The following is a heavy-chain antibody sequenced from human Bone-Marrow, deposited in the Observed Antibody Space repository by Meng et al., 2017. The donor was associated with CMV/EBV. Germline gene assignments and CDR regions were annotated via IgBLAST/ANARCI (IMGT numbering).Heavy chain of an antibody. CDR3: ARAENYDFWSGLGAFDI. J-gene: IGHJ3*02. Sequence: GGSLRLSCAASGFTVSSNYTSWVRQPPGKGLEWVSVIYSGGSTYYADSVKGRFTISRDNSKNTLYLQMNSLRAEDTAVYYCARAENYDFWSGLGAFDIWGQGTMVTV. V-gene: IGHV3-53*01. CDR1: GFTVSSNY. CDR2: IYSGGST. D-gene: IGHD3-3*01.